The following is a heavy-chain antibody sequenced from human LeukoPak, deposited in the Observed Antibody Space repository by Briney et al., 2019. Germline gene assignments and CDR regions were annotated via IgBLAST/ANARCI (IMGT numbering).Heavy chain of an antibody. CDR3: ARGAGGPKYYYDSSGGL. J-gene: IGHJ3*01. Sequence: ASVKVSCKASGYTFTGSYMHWVRQAPGQGLEWMGWVNPNSGGTNYAQKFQGRVAMTRDTSISTAYMELSSLRSDDTAVYYCARGAGGPKYYYDSSGGLWGQGTMVTVSS. D-gene: IGHD3-22*01. CDR2: VNPNSGGT. CDR1: GYTFTGSY. V-gene: IGHV1-2*02.